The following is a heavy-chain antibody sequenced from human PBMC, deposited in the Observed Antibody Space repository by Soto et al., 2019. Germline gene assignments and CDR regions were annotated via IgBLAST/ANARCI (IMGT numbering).Heavy chain of an antibody. CDR3: AKRRYCPSTTCFDY. Sequence: GGSLRLSCAASGFTFSTYAMAWVRQAPGKGLEWVSGVSASGLNTDYADHVKGRFYISRDNSKNTVSLHMNSLRAEDTALYYCAKRRYCPSTTCFDYWGQGTLVTVSS. CDR2: VSASGLNT. CDR1: GFTFSTYA. D-gene: IGHD2-2*01. V-gene: IGHV3-23*01. J-gene: IGHJ4*01.